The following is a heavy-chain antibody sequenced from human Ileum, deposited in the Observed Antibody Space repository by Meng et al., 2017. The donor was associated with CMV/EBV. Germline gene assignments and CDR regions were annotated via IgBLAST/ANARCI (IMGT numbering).Heavy chain of an antibody. Sequence: AASGFTLSSYARSWVRQAPGKGLGWVSAIMGSGGSTYYADSVKGRFTISRDNSKNTLYLQMNSLRAEDTAVYYCAKGPSSGWYYFDYWGQGTLVTVSS. J-gene: IGHJ4*02. D-gene: IGHD6-19*01. CDR1: GFTLSSYA. CDR3: AKGPSSGWYYFDY. CDR2: IMGSGGST. V-gene: IGHV3-23*01.